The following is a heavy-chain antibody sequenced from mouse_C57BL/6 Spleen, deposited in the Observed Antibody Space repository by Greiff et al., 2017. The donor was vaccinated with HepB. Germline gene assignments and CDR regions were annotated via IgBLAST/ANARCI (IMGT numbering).Heavy chain of an antibody. V-gene: IGHV1-78*01. D-gene: IGHD1-1*01. J-gene: IGHJ4*01. CDR2: IYPRDGST. CDR3: ARSATVVATDYAMDY. CDR1: GYTFTDHT. Sequence: VKLQESDAELVKPGASVKISCKVSGYTFTDHTIHWMKQRPEQGLEWIGYIYPRDGSTKYNEKFKGKAALTADKSSSTAYMQLNSLTSEDSAVYFCARSATVVATDYAMDYWGQGTSVTVSS.